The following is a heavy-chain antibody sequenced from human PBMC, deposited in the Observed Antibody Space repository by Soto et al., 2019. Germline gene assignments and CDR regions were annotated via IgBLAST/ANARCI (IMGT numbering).Heavy chain of an antibody. CDR2: TYYRSKWYN. CDR3: AGGYKFPFHY. Sequence: SHTLSLTCAISGDSVSSNMAAWNWIRQSPSRGLEWLGRTYYRSKWYNDYAVSVKSRITINPDTSENQFSLKLSSVTAADSAVYYCAGGYKFPFHYWGHGTLVTVSS. D-gene: IGHD6-25*01. V-gene: IGHV6-1*01. J-gene: IGHJ4*01. CDR1: GDSVSSNMAA.